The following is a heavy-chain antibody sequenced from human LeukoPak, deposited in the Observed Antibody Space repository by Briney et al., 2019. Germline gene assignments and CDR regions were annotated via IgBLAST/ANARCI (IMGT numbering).Heavy chain of an antibody. CDR1: GYRFTNYW. D-gene: IGHD3-10*01. Sequence: GESLKISLKGSGYRFTNYWIGWVRQMPGKGLEWRGIIYPGDSDTRYRPSFQGQVTISADTSISTAYLQWSSLKASDTAMYYCARLHGLGSFFGYWGQGTLLTVSS. CDR3: ARLHGLGSFFGY. V-gene: IGHV5-51*01. J-gene: IGHJ4*02. CDR2: IYPGDSDT.